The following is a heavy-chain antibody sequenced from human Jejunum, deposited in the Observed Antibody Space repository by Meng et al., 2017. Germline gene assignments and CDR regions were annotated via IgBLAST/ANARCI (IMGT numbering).Heavy chain of an antibody. Sequence: SETLSLTCTVSGGSVSSGAHYWSWIRQPPGKGLEWIGYFYYSGNTNCNPSLKSRVTMSADTSKNQLSLNLTSVTAADSAIYYCAGGGATIRGGGVDYWGQGTLVTVSS. V-gene: IGHV4-61*08. D-gene: IGHD1-26*01. CDR2: FYYSGNT. CDR1: GGSVSSGAHY. J-gene: IGHJ4*02. CDR3: AGGGATIRGGGVDY.